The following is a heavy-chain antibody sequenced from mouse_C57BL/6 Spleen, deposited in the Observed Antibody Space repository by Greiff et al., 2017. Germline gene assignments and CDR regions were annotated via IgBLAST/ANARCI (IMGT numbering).Heavy chain of an antibody. CDR1: GYTFTSYW. V-gene: IGHV1-50*01. J-gene: IGHJ1*03. CDR2: IDPSDSYT. D-gene: IGHD1-1*01. Sequence: VQLQQPGAELVKPGASVKLSCKASGYTFTSYWMQWVKPRPGQGLEWIGEIDPSDSYTNYTQKFKGKATLTVDTSSSTAYMQLSSLTSEDSAVYYCARPFITTVVAKSRYFDVWGTGTTVTVSS. CDR3: ARPFITTVVAKSRYFDV.